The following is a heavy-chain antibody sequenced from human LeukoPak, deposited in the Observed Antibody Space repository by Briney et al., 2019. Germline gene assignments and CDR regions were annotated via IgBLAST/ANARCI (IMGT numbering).Heavy chain of an antibody. CDR3: ARDLGLVRTGYFDY. Sequence: SVKVSCKASGGIFSSYAISWVRQAPGQGLEWMGRIIPIFGTANYAQKFQGRVTITADNSTSTAYMELSSLRSEDTAVYYCARDLGLVRTGYFDYWGQGTLVTVSS. J-gene: IGHJ4*02. V-gene: IGHV1-69*06. D-gene: IGHD6-19*01. CDR1: GGIFSSYA. CDR2: IIPIFGTA.